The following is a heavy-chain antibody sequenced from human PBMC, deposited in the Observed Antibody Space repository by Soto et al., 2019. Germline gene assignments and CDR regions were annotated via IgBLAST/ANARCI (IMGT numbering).Heavy chain of an antibody. CDR1: GGSISSYY. D-gene: IGHD5-12*01. V-gene: IGHV4-59*13. CDR2: IYYSGST. Sequence: QVQLQESGPGLVKPSETLSLTCTVSGGSISSYYWSWIRQPPGKGLEWIGYIYYSGSTNYNPSLRSRVTISVDTSKNQFSLKLSPVNAADTAVYYCASTPGATPESHPYYYYYYMDVWGKGTTVTVSS. J-gene: IGHJ6*03. CDR3: ASTPGATPESHPYYYYYYMDV.